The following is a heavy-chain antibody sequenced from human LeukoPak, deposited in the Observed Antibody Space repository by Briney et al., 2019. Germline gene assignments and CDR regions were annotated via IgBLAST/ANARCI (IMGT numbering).Heavy chain of an antibody. CDR3: ARVGVDYSGNVLKYFFDY. D-gene: IGHD4-23*01. J-gene: IGHJ4*02. V-gene: IGHV4-59*01. CDR2: IYDSGSA. CDR1: GGSISGYY. Sequence: SETLSLTCTVSGGSISGYYWSWIRQPPGKGLEWIGNIYDSGSANYNPSLKSRVVISVDTSKNQFSLNLTPVTAADTAVCYCARVGVDYSGNVLKYFFDYWGQGTLVTVSS.